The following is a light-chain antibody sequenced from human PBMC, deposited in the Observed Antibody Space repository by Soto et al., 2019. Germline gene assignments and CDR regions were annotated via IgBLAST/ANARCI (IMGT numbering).Light chain of an antibody. CDR1: QSISSW. J-gene: IGKJ1*01. CDR2: KAS. CDR3: QQYNNYLWT. Sequence: DIQMTQSPSTLSASVGDRVTITCRASQSISSWLAWYQQKPGKAPKLLIYKASSLEIGVPSRFSGSGSGTEFTLTISSLQPDDFATYYCQQYNNYLWTFGQGTKVEIK. V-gene: IGKV1-5*03.